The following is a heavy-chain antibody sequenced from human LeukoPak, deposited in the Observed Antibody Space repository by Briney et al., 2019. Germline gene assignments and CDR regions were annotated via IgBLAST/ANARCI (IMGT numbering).Heavy chain of an antibody. Sequence: GGSLRLSCAPSGFTFSSYSMNWVRQAPGKGLEWVSYISGSGGTIYYTDSVKGRFTISRDNAKNSLYLQMNSLRAEDTAVYYCAKATSRLVDYWGRGTLVTVSS. CDR3: AKATSRLVDY. J-gene: IGHJ4*02. CDR1: GFTFSSYS. V-gene: IGHV3-48*04. D-gene: IGHD6-6*01. CDR2: ISGSGGTI.